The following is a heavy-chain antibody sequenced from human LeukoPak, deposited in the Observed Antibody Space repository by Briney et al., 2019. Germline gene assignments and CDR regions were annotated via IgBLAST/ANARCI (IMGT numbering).Heavy chain of an antibody. J-gene: IGHJ4*02. CDR3: ANYGGSTVY. V-gene: IGHV3-15*01. Sequence: GGSLRLSCAASGFTFSNAWMSWVRQAPGKGLEWVGRIRTKTDGGPTDYAAPVKGRFTISRDDSKNTLYLQMNSLKTEDTAVYYCANYGGSTVYWGQGTLVTVSS. CDR2: IRTKTDGGPT. D-gene: IGHD4-23*01. CDR1: GFTFSNAW.